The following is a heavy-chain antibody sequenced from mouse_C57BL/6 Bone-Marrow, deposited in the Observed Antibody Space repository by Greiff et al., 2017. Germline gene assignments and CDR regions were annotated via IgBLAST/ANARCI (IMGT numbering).Heavy chain of an antibody. J-gene: IGHJ3*01. CDR2: IDPSDSYT. V-gene: IGHV1-50*01. Sequence: QVQLQQSGAELVKPGASVKLSCKASGYTFTSYWMQWVKQRPGQGLEWIGEIDPSDSYTNYNQKFKGKATLTVDTSSSTAYMQLSSLTSEDSAVYYCARSPYYYYGRGFAYWGQGTLVTVSA. D-gene: IGHD1-1*01. CDR1: GYTFTSYW. CDR3: ARSPYYYYGRGFAY.